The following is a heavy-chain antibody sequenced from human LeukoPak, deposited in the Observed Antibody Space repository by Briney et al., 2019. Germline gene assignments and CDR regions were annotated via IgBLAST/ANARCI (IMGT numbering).Heavy chain of an antibody. J-gene: IGHJ4*02. CDR1: GFTFGSFG. D-gene: IGHD5-18*01. V-gene: IGHV3-33*01. CDR3: ARDGYSYGSIDY. CDR2: IWYDGSNK. Sequence: PGGSLRLSCAASGFTFGSFGMHWVHQAPGKGLEWVAVIWYDGSNKYYADSVKGRFTTSRDNSKNTLYLQMNSLRVEDTAVYYCARDGYSYGSIDYWGQGTLVTVSS.